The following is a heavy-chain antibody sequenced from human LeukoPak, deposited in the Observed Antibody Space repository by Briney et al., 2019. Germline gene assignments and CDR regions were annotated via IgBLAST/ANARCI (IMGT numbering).Heavy chain of an antibody. D-gene: IGHD3-10*01. CDR3: ARESPYGRNRFDP. J-gene: IGHJ5*02. CDR1: GGSFSGYY. V-gene: IGHV4-34*01. Sequence: SETLSLTCAVYGGSFSGYYWSWIRQPPGKGLEWIGEINHSGSTNYNPSLKSRVTISVDTSKNQFSLKLSSVTAADTAVYYCARESPYGRNRFDPWGQGTLVTVSS. CDR2: INHSGST.